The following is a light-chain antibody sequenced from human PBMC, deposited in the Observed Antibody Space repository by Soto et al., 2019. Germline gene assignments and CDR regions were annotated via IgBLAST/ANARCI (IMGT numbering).Light chain of an antibody. V-gene: IGKV1-5*03. CDR2: KAS. J-gene: IGKJ1*01. CDR3: QQYNDNWT. CDR1: QSISSW. Sequence: IQMTQYPSTLSASVGDRVTITCRASQSISSWLAWYQQKPGTAPKLLIYKASTLQSGVPSRFSGSGSGTEFTLTISSLQPDDSATYYCQQYNDNWTFGQGTKVDIK.